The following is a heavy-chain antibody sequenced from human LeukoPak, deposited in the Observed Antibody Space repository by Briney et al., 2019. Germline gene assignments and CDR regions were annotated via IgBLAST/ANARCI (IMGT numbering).Heavy chain of an antibody. CDR3: ARSGLPMVRGVIIKSYYYYGMDV. CDR2: MNPNSGNT. CDR1: GYTFTSYD. Sequence: ASVKASCKASGYTFTSYDINWVRQATGQGLEGMGWMNPNSGNTGYAQKFQGRVTMTRNTSISTAYMELSSLRSEDTAVYYCARSGLPMVRGVIIKSYYYYGMDVWGQGTTVTVSS. V-gene: IGHV1-8*01. D-gene: IGHD3-10*01. J-gene: IGHJ6*02.